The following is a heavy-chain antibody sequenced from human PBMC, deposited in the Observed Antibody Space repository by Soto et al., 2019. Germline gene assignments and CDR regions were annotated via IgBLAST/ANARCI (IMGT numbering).Heavy chain of an antibody. Sequence: SETLSLTCAVYGGSFSGYYWSWIRQPPGKGLEWIGEINHSGSTNYNPSLKSRVTISVDTSKNQFSLKLSSVTAADTAVYYCARRGPVRGVGGYYYYMDVWGKGTTVTVSS. V-gene: IGHV4-34*01. J-gene: IGHJ6*03. CDR1: GGSFSGYY. D-gene: IGHD3-10*01. CDR2: INHSGST. CDR3: ARRGPVRGVGGYYYYMDV.